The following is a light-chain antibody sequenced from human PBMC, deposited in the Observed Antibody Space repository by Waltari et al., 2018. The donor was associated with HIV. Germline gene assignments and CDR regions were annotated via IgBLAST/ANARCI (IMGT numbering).Light chain of an antibody. CDR1: SSDVGVYNY. J-gene: IGLJ1*01. CDR3: SSYTSSSSYV. Sequence: QSALTQPASVSGSAGQSITISCTGTSSDVGVYNYVSWYQQHPGKAPQLMIYGINERPSGVSNRFSGSKSGNTASLTISGLQAEYEADYYCSSYTSSSSYVFGTGTKVTV. CDR2: GIN. V-gene: IGLV2-14*03.